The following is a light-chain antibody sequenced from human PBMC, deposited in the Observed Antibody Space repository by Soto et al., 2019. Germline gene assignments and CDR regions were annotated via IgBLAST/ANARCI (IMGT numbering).Light chain of an antibody. J-gene: IGLJ1*01. Sequence: QPVLTQPPSVSGAPGQRVTISCTGSSSNIGAGYDVHWYQQLPGTAPKLLIYAHTNRPSGVPDRFSGSKSGTSASLAIIGLQAEDEADYYCQSYDSSLNYVFGTGTKLTVL. CDR3: QSYDSSLNYV. CDR1: SSNIGAGYD. V-gene: IGLV1-40*01. CDR2: AHT.